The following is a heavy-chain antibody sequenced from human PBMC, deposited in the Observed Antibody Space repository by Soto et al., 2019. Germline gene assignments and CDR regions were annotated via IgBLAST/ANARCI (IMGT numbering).Heavy chain of an antibody. V-gene: IGHV1-3*01. CDR1: GYTFTSYD. J-gene: IGHJ4*02. Sequence: ASVKVSCKDSGYTFTSYDMHWVRQAPGQRLEWMGRINVINGNAYYSQRFQGRATFTRDTSASTGYMELSSLISGDTAVYYCVGSRGWWAFHYWGQGTVVTVSS. CDR2: INVINGNA. D-gene: IGHD6-19*01. CDR3: VGSRGWWAFHY.